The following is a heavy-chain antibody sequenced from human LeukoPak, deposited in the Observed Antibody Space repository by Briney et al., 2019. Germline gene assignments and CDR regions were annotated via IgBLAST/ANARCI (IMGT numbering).Heavy chain of an antibody. Sequence: GASVKVSCKASGYTFTSYYMHWVRQAPGQGLEWMGIINPSGGSTSYAQKFQGRVTMTRDMSTSTVYMELSSLRSEDTAVYYCAREGGQWLLRQYYFDYWGQGTLVTVSS. CDR3: AREGGQWLLRQYYFDY. J-gene: IGHJ4*02. CDR1: GYTFTSYY. V-gene: IGHV1-46*01. CDR2: INPSGGST. D-gene: IGHD6-19*01.